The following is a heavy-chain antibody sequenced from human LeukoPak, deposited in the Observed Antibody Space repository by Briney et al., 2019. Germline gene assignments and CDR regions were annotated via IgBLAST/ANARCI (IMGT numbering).Heavy chain of an antibody. CDR3: ARDPYYYDSSGYADFDY. CDR1: GFTFSSYS. Sequence: PGGSLRLSCAASGFTFSSYSMTWVRQAPGKGLEWVAVIWYDGSNKYYADSVKGRFTISRDNSKNTLYLQMNSLRAEDTAVYYCARDPYYYDSSGYADFDYWGQGTLVTVSS. J-gene: IGHJ4*02. CDR2: IWYDGSNK. V-gene: IGHV3-33*08. D-gene: IGHD3-22*01.